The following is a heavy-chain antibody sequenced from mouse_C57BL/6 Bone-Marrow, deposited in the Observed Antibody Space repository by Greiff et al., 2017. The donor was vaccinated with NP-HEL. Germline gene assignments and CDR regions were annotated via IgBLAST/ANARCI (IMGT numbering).Heavy chain of an antibody. CDR1: GYTFTSYW. Sequence: VQLQQPGAELVMPGASVKLSCKASGYTFTSYWMHWVKQRPGQGLEWIGEIDPSDSYTNYNQKFKGKSTLTVDKSSSTAYMQLSSPTSEDSAVYYCAREGDYYGSSFDAMDYWGQGTSVTVSS. J-gene: IGHJ4*01. CDR3: AREGDYYGSSFDAMDY. D-gene: IGHD1-1*01. V-gene: IGHV1-69*01. CDR2: IDPSDSYT.